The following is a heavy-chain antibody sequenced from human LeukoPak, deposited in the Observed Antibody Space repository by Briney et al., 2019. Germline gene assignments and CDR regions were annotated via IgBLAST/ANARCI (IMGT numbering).Heavy chain of an antibody. D-gene: IGHD6-13*01. CDR1: GFTFNDYY. CDR2: ISSSSGYT. CDR3: ARDSSRWSSEYFQN. V-gene: IGHV3-11*05. J-gene: IGHJ1*01. Sequence: GGSLRLSCAASGFTFNDYYMSWIRQAPGKGLEWISYISSSSGYTKYADSVKGRFTISRDNAKNSLFLQMNSLRVEDTAVYYCARDSSRWSSEYFQNWGQGTLVTVSS.